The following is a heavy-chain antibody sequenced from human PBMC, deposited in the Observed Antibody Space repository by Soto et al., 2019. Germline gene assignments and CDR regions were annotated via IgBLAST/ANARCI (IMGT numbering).Heavy chain of an antibody. Sequence: GGSLRLSCAASGLTFSSYSMNWVRQAPGKGLEWVSYISSSSTIYYADSVKGRFTISRDNAKNSLYLQMNSLRAEDTAVYYCARDSLGDMDVWGKGTTVTVSS. J-gene: IGHJ6*03. V-gene: IGHV3-48*01. CDR2: ISSSSTI. CDR3: ARDSLGDMDV. CDR1: GLTFSSYS.